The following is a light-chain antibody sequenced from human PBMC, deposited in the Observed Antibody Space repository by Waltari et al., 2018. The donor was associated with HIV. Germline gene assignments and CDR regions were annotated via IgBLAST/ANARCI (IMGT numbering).Light chain of an antibody. Sequence: QSVVTQPPSASGTPGQRVTISCSGSSSNIGSNYVFWYQQLPGTAPSFLIYRDNQRPSGVPDRFSGSKSGTSASLAISGLRSEDEGDYFCATWDDSLSGVVFGGGTKLNVL. J-gene: IGLJ2*01. CDR3: ATWDDSLSGVV. V-gene: IGLV1-47*01. CDR1: SSNIGSNY. CDR2: RDN.